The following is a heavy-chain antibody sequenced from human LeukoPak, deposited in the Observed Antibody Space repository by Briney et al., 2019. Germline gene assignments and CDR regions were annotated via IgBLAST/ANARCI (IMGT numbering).Heavy chain of an antibody. CDR1: GFTLRSYN. D-gene: IGHD1-26*01. CDR3: ARDASGSSTGLIDS. CDR2: ISTSSYYI. Sequence: GGSLRLSCAASGFTLRSYNMHWVRQAPGKGLEWVSYISTSSYYIYYADSVKGRFTISRDDAKNSLFLQMNSLRAEDTDIYYCARDASGSSTGLIDSWGQGTLVTVSS. J-gene: IGHJ4*02. V-gene: IGHV3-21*01.